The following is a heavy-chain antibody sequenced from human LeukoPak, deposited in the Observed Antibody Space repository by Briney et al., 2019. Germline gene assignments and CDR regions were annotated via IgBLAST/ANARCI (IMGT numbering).Heavy chain of an antibody. CDR3: ARGDTVTTYYFDY. Sequence: PGGSLRLSCAASGFTFSGYAIHWVRQAPGKGLEWVAVILYDGSNKYYADSVKGRFTISRDNSKNTLYLQMYSLRAEDTAVYYCARGDTVTTYYFDYWGQGTLVTVSS. D-gene: IGHD4-17*01. CDR1: GFTFSGYA. J-gene: IGHJ4*02. CDR2: ILYDGSNK. V-gene: IGHV3-30*04.